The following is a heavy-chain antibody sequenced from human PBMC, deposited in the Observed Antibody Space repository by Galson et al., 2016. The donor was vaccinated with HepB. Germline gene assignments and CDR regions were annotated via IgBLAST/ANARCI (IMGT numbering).Heavy chain of an antibody. CDR3: AREGYGDALDH. J-gene: IGHJ4*02. CDR2: IRQDGGEE. CDR1: GFTFSSYW. D-gene: IGHD4-17*01. Sequence: SLRLSCAASGFTFSSYWMSWVRQAPGKGLEWVANIRQDGGEEYYEDSVKGRFTISRDNADNSLYLQMNSLRAEDTALYYCAREGYGDALDHWGQGTLVTVST. V-gene: IGHV3-7*01.